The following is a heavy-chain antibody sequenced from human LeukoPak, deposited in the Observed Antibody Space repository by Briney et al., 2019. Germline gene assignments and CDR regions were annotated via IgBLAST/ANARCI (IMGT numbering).Heavy chain of an antibody. J-gene: IGHJ4*02. CDR2: IYSSGTT. V-gene: IGHV4-4*07. D-gene: IGHD1-26*01. Sequence: SETLSLTCTVSGGSIRSYYWSWIRQPAGKGLDWIGRIYSSGTTNYNPSLKSRVTISVDTSKNQFSLKLSSVTAADTAVYYCARGRVSADYWGQGTLVTVSS. CDR1: GGSIRSYY. CDR3: ARGRVSADY.